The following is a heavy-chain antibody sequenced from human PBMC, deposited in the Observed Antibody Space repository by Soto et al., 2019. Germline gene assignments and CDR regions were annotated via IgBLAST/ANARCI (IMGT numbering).Heavy chain of an antibody. CDR2: IIPIFGTA. Sequence: SVKVSCKASGGTFSSYAISWVRQAPGQGLEWMGGIIPIFGTANYAQKFQGRVTITADESTSTAYMELSSLRSEDTAVYYCARESGIGGYDLSPVGEDYYYGMDVWGQGTTVTVSS. V-gene: IGHV1-69*13. CDR3: ARESGIGGYDLSPVGEDYYYGMDV. D-gene: IGHD5-12*01. J-gene: IGHJ6*02. CDR1: GGTFSSYA.